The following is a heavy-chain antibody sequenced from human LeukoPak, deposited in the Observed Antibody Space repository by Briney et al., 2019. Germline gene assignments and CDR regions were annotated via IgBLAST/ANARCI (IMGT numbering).Heavy chain of an antibody. D-gene: IGHD4-23*01. CDR1: GGTFSSYA. J-gene: IGHJ6*03. CDR3: ASGGSSYYYYYHYMDV. Sequence: SVKVSCKASGGTFSSYAISWVRQAPGQGLEWMGGIIPIFGTANYAQKFQGRVTITTDESTSTAYMELSSLRSEDTAVYYCASGGSSYYYYYHYMDVWGKGTTVTVSS. V-gene: IGHV1-69*05. CDR2: IIPIFGTA.